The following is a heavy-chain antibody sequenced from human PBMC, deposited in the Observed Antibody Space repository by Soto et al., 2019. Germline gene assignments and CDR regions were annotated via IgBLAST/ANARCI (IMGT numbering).Heavy chain of an antibody. CDR3: AKVRVILVARGYFDL. CDR1: GFTFTSYA. V-gene: IGHV3-23*01. J-gene: IGHJ2*01. CDR2: TSGGGSTA. Sequence: GGSLRLSCAASGFTFTSYAMSWVRQAPGKGLEWVSAITSGGGSTAYYADSVKGRFTISRDNSNNTVFLQMNSLRAEDTALYYCAKVRVILVARGYFDLWGRGTLVTVSS. D-gene: IGHD3-22*01.